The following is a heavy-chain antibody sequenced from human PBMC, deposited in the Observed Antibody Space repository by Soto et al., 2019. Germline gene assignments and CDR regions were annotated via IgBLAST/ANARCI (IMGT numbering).Heavy chain of an antibody. Sequence: PGGSLRLSCAASGFTFSSYWMHWVRQAPGKGLVWVSRINSDGSSTSYADSVKGRFTISRDNAKNTLYLQMNSLRAEDTAVYYCARWTGTTSSGLYGMDVWGQGTTVTVSS. J-gene: IGHJ6*02. V-gene: IGHV3-74*01. D-gene: IGHD1-1*01. CDR2: INSDGSST. CDR1: GFTFSSYW. CDR3: ARWTGTTSSGLYGMDV.